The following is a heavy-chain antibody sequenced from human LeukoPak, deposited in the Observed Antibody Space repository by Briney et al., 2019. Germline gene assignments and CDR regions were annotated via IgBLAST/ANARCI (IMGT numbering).Heavy chain of an antibody. Sequence: SETLSLTCTVSGGSLNNYYWTWIRQPAGKGLEWIGRIEPRGTNDHNPSLQSRVTISIDTSKNQFSLKLRFVTAADTAVYYCARGGVGATTYVWFDPWGQGTLVTVSS. V-gene: IGHV4-4*07. D-gene: IGHD1-26*01. CDR1: GGSLNNYY. J-gene: IGHJ5*02. CDR2: IEPRGTN. CDR3: ARGGVGATTYVWFDP.